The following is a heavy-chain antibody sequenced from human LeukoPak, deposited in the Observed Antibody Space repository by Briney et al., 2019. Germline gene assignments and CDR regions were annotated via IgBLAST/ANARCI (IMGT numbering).Heavy chain of an antibody. CDR2: ISADNGNT. CDR3: ARVIQYSGSYPSFDY. Sequence: ASVKVSCKSSGYTFTSYAISWVRQAPGQGLEWMGWISADNGNTDYAQRFQGRVTMTTDTSTSTAYMELRSLRSDDTAVYYCARVIQYSGSYPSFDYWGQGTLVTVSS. V-gene: IGHV1-18*01. D-gene: IGHD1-26*01. CDR1: GYTFTSYA. J-gene: IGHJ4*02.